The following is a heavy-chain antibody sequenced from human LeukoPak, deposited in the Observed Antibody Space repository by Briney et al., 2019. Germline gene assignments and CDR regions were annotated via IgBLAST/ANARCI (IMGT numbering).Heavy chain of an antibody. Sequence: SETLSLTCTVSGGSISSSSYYWGWIRQPPGKGLEWIGSIYYSGSTYYNPSLKSRVTISVDTSKNQFSLKLSSVTAADTAVYYCARTINWNYSYDYYYGMDVWGQGTTVTVSS. CDR2: IYYSGST. D-gene: IGHD1-7*01. CDR3: ARTINWNYSYDYYYGMDV. CDR1: GGSISSSSYY. V-gene: IGHV4-39*01. J-gene: IGHJ6*02.